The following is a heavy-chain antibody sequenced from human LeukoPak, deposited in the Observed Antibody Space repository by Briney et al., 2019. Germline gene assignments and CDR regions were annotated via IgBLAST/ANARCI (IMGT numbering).Heavy chain of an antibody. CDR1: GFPFSSYW. V-gene: IGHV3-7*04. Sequence: GGPLRLSCVASGFPFSSYWMTWVRQAPGKGLEWVANIKQDGSKKSYVDSVKGRFTISRDNAKNPLYLQMNSLRAEDTAIYYCTRVGYIDEGIDYWGQGTLVTVSS. CDR2: IKQDGSKK. J-gene: IGHJ4*02. D-gene: IGHD5-24*01. CDR3: TRVGYIDEGIDY.